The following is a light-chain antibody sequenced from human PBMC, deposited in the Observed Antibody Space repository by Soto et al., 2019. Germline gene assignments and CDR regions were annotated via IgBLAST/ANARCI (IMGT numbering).Light chain of an antibody. CDR2: GNN. Sequence: QSVLTQPPSVSGAPGQRVTISCTGGSANIGTGYDVHWYQQVPGTAPKLLIYGNNNRPSGIPDRFSGSKSDTSASLAIAGLQAEDEADYYCQSYDSGLSGSVFGGGTKLTVL. CDR3: QSYDSGLSGSV. J-gene: IGLJ2*01. CDR1: SANIGTGYD. V-gene: IGLV1-40*01.